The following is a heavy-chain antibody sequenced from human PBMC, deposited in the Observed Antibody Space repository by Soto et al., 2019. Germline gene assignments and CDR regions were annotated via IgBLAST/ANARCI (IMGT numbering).Heavy chain of an antibody. J-gene: IGHJ4*02. CDR1: GFTFSNCA. CDR3: AKDKMEQWLVGGYFDY. Sequence: TGGSLRLSCATSGFTFSNCAMSWVRQAPGKGLQWVSAITGPGGSTYYADSVKGRFTISRDNSKNTLYLQMNSLRAEDTAIYYCAKDKMEQWLVGGYFDYWGQGALVTVSS. V-gene: IGHV3-23*01. D-gene: IGHD6-19*01. CDR2: ITGPGGST.